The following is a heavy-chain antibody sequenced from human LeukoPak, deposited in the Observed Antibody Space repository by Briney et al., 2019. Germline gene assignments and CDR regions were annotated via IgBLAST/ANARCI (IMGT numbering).Heavy chain of an antibody. J-gene: IGHJ4*02. V-gene: IGHV3-49*03. CDR3: TRDRGLYSSSWYYFDY. Sequence: GGSLRLSCTASGFTFGDYAMSWFRQAPGKGLEWAGFIRSKAYGGTTEYAASVKGRFTISRDDSKSIAYLQMNSLKTEDTAVYYCTRDRGLYSSSWYYFDYWGRGTLVTVSA. CDR1: GFTFGDYA. D-gene: IGHD6-13*01. CDR2: IRSKAYGGTT.